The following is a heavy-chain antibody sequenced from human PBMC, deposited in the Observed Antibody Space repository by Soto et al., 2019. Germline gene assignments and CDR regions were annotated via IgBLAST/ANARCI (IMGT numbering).Heavy chain of an antibody. CDR1: GFTFSSYA. V-gene: IGHV3-23*01. Sequence: GGSLRLSCAASGFTFSSYAMSWVRQAPGKGLEWVSAISGSGGSTYYADSVKGRFTISRGNSKNTLYLQMNSLRAEDTAVYYCAKDRRRNDPIAVAGITFDYWGQGTLVTVSS. D-gene: IGHD6-19*01. CDR2: ISGSGGST. J-gene: IGHJ4*02. CDR3: AKDRRRNDPIAVAGITFDY.